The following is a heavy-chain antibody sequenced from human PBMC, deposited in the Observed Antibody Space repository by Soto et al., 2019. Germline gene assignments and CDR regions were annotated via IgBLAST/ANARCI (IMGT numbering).Heavy chain of an antibody. D-gene: IGHD6-13*01. CDR3: ARGTGVVIPAGTPDAFDV. V-gene: IGHV1-18*01. CDR2: ISAFNDYT. J-gene: IGHJ3*01. Sequence: ASVKVSCKASGYTFNKYGFNWVRQAPGQGLEWMGRISAFNDYTNLAQKFQGRVTLTTDASTNTAYMELQILRSDDTAMYYCARGTGVVIPAGTPDAFDVWGQGTKVTVSS. CDR1: GYTFNKYG.